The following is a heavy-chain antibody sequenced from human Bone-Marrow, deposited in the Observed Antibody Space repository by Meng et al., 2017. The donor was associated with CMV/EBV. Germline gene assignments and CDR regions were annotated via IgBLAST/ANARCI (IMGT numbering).Heavy chain of an antibody. Sequence: SETLSLTCAVSGGSFDGYYWTWIRQTPGKGLEWIGEISHSGYITYSPSLTSRVTISLDTSKNHFSLQLNSVTAADTAVYFCARGDYVEHYYGMNVWGQATTVTVSS. V-gene: IGHV4-34*01. CDR3: ARGDYVEHYYGMNV. CDR2: ISHSGYI. D-gene: IGHD4-17*01. J-gene: IGHJ6*02. CDR1: GGSFDGYY.